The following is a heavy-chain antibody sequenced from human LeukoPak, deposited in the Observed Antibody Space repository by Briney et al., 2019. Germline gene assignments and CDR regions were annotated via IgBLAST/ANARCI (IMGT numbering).Heavy chain of an antibody. CDR2: IKQDGSEK. J-gene: IGHJ3*02. Sequence: GGSLRLSCAASGFTFSSYWMSWVRQAPGKGLEWVANIKQDGSEKYYVDSVKGRFTISRDNAKNSLYLQMNSLRAEDTAVYYCASRSVWPLWLHLRTDAFDIWGQGTIVTVFS. CDR3: ASRSVWPLWLHLRTDAFDI. D-gene: IGHD3-22*01. V-gene: IGHV3-7*01. CDR1: GFTFSSYW.